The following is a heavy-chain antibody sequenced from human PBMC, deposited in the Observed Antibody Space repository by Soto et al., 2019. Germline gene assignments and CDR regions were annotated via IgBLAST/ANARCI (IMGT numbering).Heavy chain of an antibody. V-gene: IGHV3-9*01. J-gene: IGHJ4*02. CDR1: GFTFDDYA. D-gene: IGHD2-2*01. CDR2: ISWNSGSI. Sequence: EVQLVESGGGLVQPGRSLRLSCAASGFTFDDYAMHWVRQAPGKGLEWVSGISWNSGSIGYADSVKGRFTISRDNASNSLYLQMNSLSAEDTALYYCAKGGQLLGEGGGYCGQGTLVTVSS. CDR3: AKGGQLLGEGGGY.